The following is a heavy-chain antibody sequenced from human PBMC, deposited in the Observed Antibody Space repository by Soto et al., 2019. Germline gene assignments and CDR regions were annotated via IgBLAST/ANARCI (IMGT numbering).Heavy chain of an antibody. V-gene: IGHV1-46*01. CDR3: ARVLVAAYYYYGMDV. CDR1: GYTFTRYH. D-gene: IGHD2-15*01. CDR2: INPRGGST. J-gene: IGHJ6*02. Sequence: ASVKVSCKASGYTFTRYHMHWVRQAPGQGLEWMGIINPRGGSTSYAQKFQGRVTMTRDTSTSTVYMELSSLRSEDTAVYYCARVLVAAYYYYGMDVWGQGTTVTVSS.